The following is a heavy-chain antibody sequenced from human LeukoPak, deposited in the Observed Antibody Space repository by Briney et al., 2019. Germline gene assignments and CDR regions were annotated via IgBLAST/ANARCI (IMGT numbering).Heavy chain of an antibody. J-gene: IGHJ3*02. CDR1: GFTFSSHS. D-gene: IGHD3-3*01. Sequence: GGSLRLSCAASGFTFSSHSINWVRQAPGKGLEWVATMTVTNKIYYADSVKGRFTISRDNAENSVYLQMNSLRDEDTAVYSCARAQTLFWEFDGFDIWGRGTKVTVSS. CDR2: MTVTNKI. CDR3: ARAQTLFWEFDGFDI. V-gene: IGHV3-69-1*01.